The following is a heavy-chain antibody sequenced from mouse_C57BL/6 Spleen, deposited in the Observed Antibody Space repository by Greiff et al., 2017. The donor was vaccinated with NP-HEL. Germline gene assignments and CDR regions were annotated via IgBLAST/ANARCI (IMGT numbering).Heavy chain of an antibody. Sequence: QVQLQQPGAELVKPGASVKLSCKASGYTFTSYWMHWVKQRPGQGLEWIGMIHPNSGSTNYNEKFKSKATLTVDQSSSTAYMKLSSLTSEDSAVYYCARSAYSNYGGWYFDVWGTGTTVTVSS. CDR2: IHPNSGST. V-gene: IGHV1-64*01. CDR3: ARSAYSNYGGWYFDV. D-gene: IGHD2-5*01. CDR1: GYTFTSYW. J-gene: IGHJ1*03.